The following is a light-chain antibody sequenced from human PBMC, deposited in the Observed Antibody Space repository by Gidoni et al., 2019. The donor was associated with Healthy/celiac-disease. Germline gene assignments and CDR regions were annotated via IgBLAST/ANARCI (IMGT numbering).Light chain of an antibody. CDR1: TGAVTSGYY. V-gene: IGLV7-43*01. CDR3: LLYYGCPL. J-gene: IGLJ2*01. CDR2: STS. Sequence: QTVVTQEHSLTVSPGGTVTLTCASSTGAVTSGYYPNWFQQKPGQAPRARLYSTSNKPSWTPARFSGSLLRGKASLTLSGVQSEDEAEYYCLLYYGCPLFGGGTKLTVL.